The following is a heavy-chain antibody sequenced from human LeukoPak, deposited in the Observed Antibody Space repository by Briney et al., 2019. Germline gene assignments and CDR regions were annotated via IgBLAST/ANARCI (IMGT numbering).Heavy chain of an antibody. CDR2: INPSGGST. CDR1: GYTFTSYY. CDR3: ARDQGVRFLETNRFDP. J-gene: IGHJ5*02. Sequence: GASVKVSCKASGYTFTSYYMHWVRQAPGQGLEWMGIINPSGGSTSYAQKFQGRVTMTRDMSTSTVYMELSSLRSEDTAVYYCARDQGVRFLETNRFDPWGQGTLVTVSS. D-gene: IGHD3-3*01. V-gene: IGHV1-46*01.